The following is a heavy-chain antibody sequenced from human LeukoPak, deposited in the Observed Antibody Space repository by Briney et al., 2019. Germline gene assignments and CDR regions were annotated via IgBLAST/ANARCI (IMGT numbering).Heavy chain of an antibody. D-gene: IGHD3-9*01. V-gene: IGHV4-39*07. CDR2: IRNSGNT. CDR3: ARVHDIRYGMDV. Sequence: SETLSLTCTVSGGSFSSSSHFWGWLRQPPGRGLEWIGSIRNSGNTYYSPSLQSRVTISVDTSKNQFSLKLSSVTAADTAVYYCARVHDIRYGMDVWGQGTTVTVSS. J-gene: IGHJ6*02. CDR1: GGSFSSSSHF.